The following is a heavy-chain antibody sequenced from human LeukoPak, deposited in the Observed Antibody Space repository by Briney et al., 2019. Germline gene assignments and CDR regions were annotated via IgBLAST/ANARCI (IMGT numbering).Heavy chain of an antibody. Sequence: GGSLRLSCAASGFTFSSYSMNWVRQAPGKGLEWVSSISSSSSYIYYADSVKGRFTISGDNAKNSLYLQMNSLRAEDTAVYCCAREMVVVVPAAIEVYYYGVDVWGQGTTVTVSS. D-gene: IGHD2-2*01. CDR1: GFTFSSYS. J-gene: IGHJ6*02. CDR2: ISSSSSYI. V-gene: IGHV3-21*01. CDR3: AREMVVVVPAAIEVYYYGVDV.